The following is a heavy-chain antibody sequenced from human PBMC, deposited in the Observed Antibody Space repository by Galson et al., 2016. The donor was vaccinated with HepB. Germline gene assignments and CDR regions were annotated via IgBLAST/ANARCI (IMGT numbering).Heavy chain of an antibody. D-gene: IGHD5-12*01. CDR3: ASQRGDSGYPRHLDL. Sequence: LSLTCTVSGDSMTSNYFWGWVRQPPGKGLEFIGSISYSGSTYYNPSLKSRVTISVDTSTNQFSLMLSSVTAADTALYYCASQRGDSGYPRHLDLWGRGTLVSVSS. V-gene: IGHV4-39*01. CDR2: ISYSGST. CDR1: GDSMTSNYF. J-gene: IGHJ2*01.